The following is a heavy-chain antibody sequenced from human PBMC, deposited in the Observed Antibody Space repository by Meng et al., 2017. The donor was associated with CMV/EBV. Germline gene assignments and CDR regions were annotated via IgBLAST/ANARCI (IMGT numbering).Heavy chain of an antibody. Sequence: GESLKISCAASGFTFSSYVMSWVRQAPGKGLEWVSAISGSGGSTYYADSVKGRFTISRDNSKNTLYLQMNSLRAEDTAVYYCAKCHGRGILEWLSRYYYGMDVWGQGTTVTVSS. D-gene: IGHD3-3*01. V-gene: IGHV3-23*01. CDR3: AKCHGRGILEWLSRYYYGMDV. J-gene: IGHJ6*02. CDR1: GFTFSSYV. CDR2: ISGSGGST.